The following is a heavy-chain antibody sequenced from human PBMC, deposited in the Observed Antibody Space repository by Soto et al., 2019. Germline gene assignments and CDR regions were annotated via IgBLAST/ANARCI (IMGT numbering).Heavy chain of an antibody. CDR3: ARGGYYDNTWGKLSHYGLDV. Sequence: SVKVSCKASGGTFSSYAISWVRQAPGQGLEWMGGIIPIFGTANYAQKFQGRVTITADESTSTAYMDLRSLKSDDTAVYYCARGGYYDNTWGKLSHYGLDVWGQGTSVPVSS. CDR2: IIPIFGTA. D-gene: IGHD3-16*01. J-gene: IGHJ6*02. CDR1: GGTFSSYA. V-gene: IGHV1-69*13.